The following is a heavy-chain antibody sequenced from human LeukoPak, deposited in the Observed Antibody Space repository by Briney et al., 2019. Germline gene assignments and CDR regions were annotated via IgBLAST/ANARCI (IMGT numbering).Heavy chain of an antibody. CDR2: IKSDGSST. CDR1: GFSFSSYW. J-gene: IGHJ4*02. V-gene: IGHV3-74*01. D-gene: IGHD5-12*01. CDR3: TTLYGGSLDY. Sequence: GGSLRLSCAASGFSFSSYWMYWVRQVAGKGLVWVSRIKSDGSSTSYADSVEGRFTISRDNAKNTLYLQMNSLRVEDTAVYYCTTLYGGSLDYWGQGTLVTVSS.